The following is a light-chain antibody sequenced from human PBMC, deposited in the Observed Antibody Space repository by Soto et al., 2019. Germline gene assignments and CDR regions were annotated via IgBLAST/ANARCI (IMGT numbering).Light chain of an antibody. Sequence: DIQMTQSPSTLSASVGYRVTITCRASQRITGWLAWYQQKPGKAPKLLIYKASSLESGVPSRFSGSGSGTEFTLTISSLQPEDFATYYCQQLNSYPYFGQGTGLEI. CDR3: QQLNSYPY. CDR1: QRITGW. J-gene: IGKJ5*01. V-gene: IGKV1-5*03. CDR2: KAS.